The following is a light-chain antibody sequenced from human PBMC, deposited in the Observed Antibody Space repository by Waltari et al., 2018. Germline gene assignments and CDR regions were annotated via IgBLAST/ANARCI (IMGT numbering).Light chain of an antibody. CDR3: QQSYSTWT. Sequence: DIQMTQSPPSLSASVGDRVTITCRASQTISDYLNWYQQKPGEAPRLLIYAASSLHSGVPTRFSGSASGTDSTLTISSLHPEDIATYYCQQSYSTWTFGQGTKVEIK. CDR1: QTISDY. V-gene: IGKV1-39*01. CDR2: AAS. J-gene: IGKJ1*01.